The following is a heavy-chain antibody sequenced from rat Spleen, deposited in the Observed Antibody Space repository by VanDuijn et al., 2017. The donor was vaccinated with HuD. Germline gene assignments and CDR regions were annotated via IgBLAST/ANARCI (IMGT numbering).Heavy chain of an antibody. D-gene: IGHD2-1*01. CDR3: ARSTYDYFDY. J-gene: IGHJ2*01. V-gene: IGHV5-25*01. CDR1: DFTFSNYD. CDR2: ISTSGGSA. Sequence: EVQLVESGGGLVQPGRSMKLSCAASDFTFSNYDMAWVRQAPTKGLEWVATISTSGGSAYYGDSVKGRFTISRDNAKSTLYLQMNSLRSEDTATYYCARSTYDYFDYWGQGVMLTVTS.